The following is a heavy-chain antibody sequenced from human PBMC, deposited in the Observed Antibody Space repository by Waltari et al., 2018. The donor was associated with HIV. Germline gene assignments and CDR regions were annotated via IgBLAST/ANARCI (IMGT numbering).Heavy chain of an antibody. V-gene: IGHV1-69*01. Sequence: QVQLVQSGAEVKKPGSSVKVSCKASGGTFSSYATSWVRQAPGQGLEWMGGIIPIFGTANYAQKFQGRVTITADESTSTAYMELSSLRSEDTAVYYCAGFCSSTSRKGPFDPWGQGTLVTVSS. CDR3: AGFCSSTSRKGPFDP. D-gene: IGHD2-2*01. J-gene: IGHJ5*02. CDR2: IIPIFGTA. CDR1: GGTFSSYA.